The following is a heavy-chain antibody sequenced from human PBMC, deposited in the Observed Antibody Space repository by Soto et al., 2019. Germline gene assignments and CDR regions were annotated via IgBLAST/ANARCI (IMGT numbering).Heavy chain of an antibody. J-gene: IGHJ4*02. V-gene: IGHV3-23*01. CDR3: ARTDKYNSQSSGWANRFDY. D-gene: IGHD6-19*01. Sequence: HPGGSLRLSCAASGLIFSNYAMTWVRQAPGKGPEWVSTFTSGGSTYYRDTVKGRFTISRDNSKNTLYLQMNSLRAEDTAVYYCARTDKYNSQSSGWANRFDYWGQGTLVTVSS. CDR2: FTSGGST. CDR1: GLIFSNYA.